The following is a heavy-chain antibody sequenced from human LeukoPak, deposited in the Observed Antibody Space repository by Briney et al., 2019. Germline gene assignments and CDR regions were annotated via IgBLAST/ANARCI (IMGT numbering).Heavy chain of an antibody. CDR3: AKGENRDSRGFYDS. CDR2: IRYDGSTK. CDR1: GFTFSSYG. V-gene: IGHV3-30*02. J-gene: IGHJ4*02. Sequence: SGGSLRLSCVASGFTFSSYGMHWVRQAPGKGLEWVTFIRYDGSTKDYADSVKGRFTISRDNSKNTLYLQMNSLRPEDTALYYCAKGENRDSRGFYDSWGQGTLVTVSS. D-gene: IGHD3-22*01.